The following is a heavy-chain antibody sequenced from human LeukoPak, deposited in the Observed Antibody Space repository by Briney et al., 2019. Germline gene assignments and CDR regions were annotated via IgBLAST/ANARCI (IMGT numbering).Heavy chain of an antibody. CDR3: ARGRGGYYGSGKLYFDY. CDR1: GGSFSGYY. D-gene: IGHD3-10*01. Sequence: SETLSLTCAVYGGSFSGYYWSWIRQPPGKGLEWIGEINHSGSTNYNPSLKSRVTISVDTSKNQFSLKLSSVTAADTAVYYCARGRGGYYGSGKLYFDYWGQGTLVTVSS. J-gene: IGHJ4*02. V-gene: IGHV4-34*01. CDR2: INHSGST.